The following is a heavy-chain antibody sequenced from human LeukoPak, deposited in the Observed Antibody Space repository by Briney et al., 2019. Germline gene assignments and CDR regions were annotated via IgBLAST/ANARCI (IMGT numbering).Heavy chain of an antibody. D-gene: IGHD6-13*01. Sequence: SETLSLTCAVYGGSFSGYYWSWIRQPPGKGLEWIGEINHSGSTNYNPSLKSRVTMSVDTSKNQFSLKLSSVTAADTAVYYCAREGLYSSSWSPFDYWGQGTLVTVSS. V-gene: IGHV4-34*01. CDR2: INHSGST. CDR1: GGSFSGYY. CDR3: AREGLYSSSWSPFDY. J-gene: IGHJ4*02.